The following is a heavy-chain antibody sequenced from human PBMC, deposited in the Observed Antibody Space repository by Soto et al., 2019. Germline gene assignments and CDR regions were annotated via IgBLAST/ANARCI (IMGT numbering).Heavy chain of an antibody. CDR1: GYTFISYY. J-gene: IGHJ4*02. CDR2: IDPSVART. Sequence: QVQVQQSGAEVKEPGASVRISCKTSGYTFISYYMHWVRQAPGQGLEWMGIIDPSVARTTYAQRFRGRVTMTWDTSRSTVYMDMTSLRPDDTAVYFCATTIIYGDPGDYWGQGTVVSVSS. CDR3: ATTIIYGDPGDY. D-gene: IGHD4-17*01. V-gene: IGHV1-46*01.